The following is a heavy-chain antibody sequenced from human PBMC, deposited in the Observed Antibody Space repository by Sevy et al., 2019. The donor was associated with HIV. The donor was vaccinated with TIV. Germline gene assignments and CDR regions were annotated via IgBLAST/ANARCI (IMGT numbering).Heavy chain of an antibody. D-gene: IGHD3-10*01. CDR2: ISSSSSTI. Sequence: GGSLRLSCAASGFTFSSYSMNWVRQAPGKGLEWVSYISSSSSTIYYADSVKGRFTISRDNAKNSLYLQMNSLRAEDTVVYYCARELYYYYGSGSYYHDAFDIWGQGTMVTVSS. J-gene: IGHJ3*02. CDR1: GFTFSSYS. V-gene: IGHV3-48*01. CDR3: ARELYYYYGSGSYYHDAFDI.